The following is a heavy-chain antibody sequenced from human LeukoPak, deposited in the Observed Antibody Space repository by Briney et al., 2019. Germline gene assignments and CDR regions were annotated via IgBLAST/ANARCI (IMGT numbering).Heavy chain of an antibody. Sequence: GGSLRLSCAASGFTFSNAWMSWVRQAPGKGLEWVGRIKSKTDGGTTDYAAPVKGRFTISRDDSKNTLYLQMNSLKTEDTAVYYCTTAGGVSTYYYYYMDVWGKGTTVTVSS. J-gene: IGHJ6*03. CDR2: IKSKTDGGTT. D-gene: IGHD6-13*01. CDR1: GFTFSNAW. V-gene: IGHV3-15*01. CDR3: TTAGGVSTYYYYYMDV.